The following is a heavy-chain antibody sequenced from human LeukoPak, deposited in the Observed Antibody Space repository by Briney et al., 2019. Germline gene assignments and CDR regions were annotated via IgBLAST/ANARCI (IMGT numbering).Heavy chain of an antibody. D-gene: IGHD3-22*01. Sequence: KPSQTLSLTSAVSGGSISSGGYSWSWIRQPPGKGLEWIGYIYHSGSTYYNPSLKSRVTISVDRSKNQFSLKLSSVTAADTAVYYCARSNEKFSSGYFDYWGQGTLVTVSS. V-gene: IGHV4-30-2*01. CDR1: GGSISSGGYS. CDR3: ARSNEKFSSGYFDY. CDR2: IYHSGST. J-gene: IGHJ4*02.